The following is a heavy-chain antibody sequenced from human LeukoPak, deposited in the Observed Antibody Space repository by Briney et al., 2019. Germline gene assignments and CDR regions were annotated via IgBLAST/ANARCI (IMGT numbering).Heavy chain of an antibody. CDR3: ARDSVFDRGVVQY. D-gene: IGHD1-1*01. Sequence: GGSLRLSCAASGFTFSDYYMSWIRQAPGKGLEWVSYISSSGSTIYYADSVKGRFTISRDNAKNSLYLQMNSLRAGDTAVYYCARDSVFDRGVVQYWGQGTLVTVSS. V-gene: IGHV3-11*01. J-gene: IGHJ4*02. CDR2: ISSSGSTI. CDR1: GFTFSDYY.